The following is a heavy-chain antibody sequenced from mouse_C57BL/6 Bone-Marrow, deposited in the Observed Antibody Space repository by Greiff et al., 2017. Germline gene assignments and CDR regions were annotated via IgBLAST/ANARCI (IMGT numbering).Heavy chain of an antibody. J-gene: IGHJ3*01. CDR2: IYPRSGNT. CDR3: APTAQAFAY. D-gene: IGHD3-2*02. Sequence: QVQLQQSGAELARPGASVKLSCKASGYTFTSYGISWVKQRTGQGLEWIGEIYPRSGNTYYNEKFKGKATLTADKSSSTAYIELRSLTSEDSAVYFCAPTAQAFAYWGQGTLVTVSA. V-gene: IGHV1-81*01. CDR1: GYTFTSYG.